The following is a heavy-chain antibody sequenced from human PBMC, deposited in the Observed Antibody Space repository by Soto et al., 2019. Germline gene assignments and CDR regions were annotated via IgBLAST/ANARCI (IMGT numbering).Heavy chain of an antibody. Sequence: PGGSLRLSCAASGFTFSNAWMNWVRQAPGKGLEWVGRIKSKTDGGTTDYAAPVKGRFTISRDDSKNTLYLQMNSLKTEDTAVYYCTTDQMFGHYYDTSDYSGYFHHWGQGTLVTVSS. D-gene: IGHD3-22*01. J-gene: IGHJ1*01. CDR3: TTDQMFGHYYDTSDYSGYFHH. V-gene: IGHV3-15*07. CDR1: GFTFSNAW. CDR2: IKSKTDGGTT.